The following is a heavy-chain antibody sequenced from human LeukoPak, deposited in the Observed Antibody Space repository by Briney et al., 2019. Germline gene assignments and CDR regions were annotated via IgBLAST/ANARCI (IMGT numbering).Heavy chain of an antibody. D-gene: IGHD4-23*01. Sequence: PGGSLRLSCAASGFTLSTYVMSWVRQAPGKGLEWVSSISHSGGPTYYADSVEGRFTFSRDNSKNTLYLQMHSLRTEDTAVYYCAKAGGNSFMYALDIRGEGTMVTVSS. V-gene: IGHV3-23*01. J-gene: IGHJ3*02. CDR1: GFTLSTYV. CDR3: AKAGGNSFMYALDI. CDR2: ISHSGGPT.